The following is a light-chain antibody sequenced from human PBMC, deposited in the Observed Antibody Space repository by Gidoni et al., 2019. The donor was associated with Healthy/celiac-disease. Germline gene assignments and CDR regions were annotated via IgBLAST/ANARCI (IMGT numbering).Light chain of an antibody. Sequence: QSALTQPASVSGSPGQSITISCTGTSSDVGGYNSVSWYQQHPGKAPKLMIYEVSNRPSGVSNRFSGPKSGNTASLTISGLQAEDEADYYCSSYTSSSPYVFGTGTKVXV. V-gene: IGLV2-14*01. J-gene: IGLJ1*01. CDR3: SSYTSSSPYV. CDR2: EVS. CDR1: SSDVGGYNS.